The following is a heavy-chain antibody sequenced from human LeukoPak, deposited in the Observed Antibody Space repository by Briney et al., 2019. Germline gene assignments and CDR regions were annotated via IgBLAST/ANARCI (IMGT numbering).Heavy chain of an antibody. V-gene: IGHV1-3*04. CDR3: ARDLDFSRGYRLQSMVPFDY. J-gene: IGHJ4*02. D-gene: IGHD5-18*01. CDR1: GYTFTSYA. Sequence: GASVKVSCKASGYTFTSYAMHWVRQAPGQRLEWMGWINTGNGNTKYSQKFQGRVTITRDTSASTAYMELSSLRSEDTAVYYCARDLDFSRGYRLQSMVPFDYWGQGTLVTVSS. CDR2: INTGNGNT.